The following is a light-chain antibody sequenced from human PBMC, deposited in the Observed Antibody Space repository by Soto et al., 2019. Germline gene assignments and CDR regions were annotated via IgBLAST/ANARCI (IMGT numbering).Light chain of an antibody. CDR2: GNS. CDR1: SSNIGAGYD. J-gene: IGLJ1*01. CDR3: CSYAGSYTRV. Sequence: QSVLTQPPSVSAAPGQRVTISCTGSSSNIGAGYDVHWYQQLPGTAPKLLSYGNSNRPSGVPDRFSGSKSGTSASLTISGLQAEGEADYYCCSYAGSYTRVFGTGTKVTVL. V-gene: IGLV1-40*01.